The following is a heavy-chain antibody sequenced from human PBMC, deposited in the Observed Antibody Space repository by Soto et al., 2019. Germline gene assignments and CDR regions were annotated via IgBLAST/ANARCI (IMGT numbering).Heavy chain of an antibody. CDR1: GFTFNDYY. D-gene: IGHD2-15*01. J-gene: IGHJ6*02. CDR2: ISSSSSNT. V-gene: IGHV3-11*06. Sequence: GGFLRLSCAGSGFTFNDYYMSWIRQAPEKGQEWVSYISSSSSNTNYADSVKDRFTISGDNAKNSLYLQMNSLRAEVTSVYYCVFYWQGSYYYVMDVWGQGTTVTVSS. CDR3: VFYWQGSYYYVMDV.